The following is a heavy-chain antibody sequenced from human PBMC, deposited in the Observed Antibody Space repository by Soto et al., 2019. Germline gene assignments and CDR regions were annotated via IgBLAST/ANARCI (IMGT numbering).Heavy chain of an antibody. Sequence: GGSLKLSCAASGFTFSSYAIHWVRPAPGKGLEWVAVISYDGSNKYYADSVKGRFTSSRDNSKNTLYLQMNSRRDEDTAVYYCARAPNPSIRFFEWAPKDYYYYGMDVWGQGTTVTVSS. CDR2: ISYDGSNK. CDR1: GFTFSSYA. J-gene: IGHJ6*02. CDR3: ARAPNPSIRFFEWAPKDYYYYGMDV. D-gene: IGHD3-3*01. V-gene: IGHV3-30-3*01.